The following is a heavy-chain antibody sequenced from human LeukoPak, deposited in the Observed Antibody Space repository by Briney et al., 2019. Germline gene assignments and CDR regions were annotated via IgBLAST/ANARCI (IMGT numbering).Heavy chain of an antibody. V-gene: IGHV1-18*01. D-gene: IGHD3-9*01. CDR1: GYTFTSYG. Sequence: VASVKVSCKASGYTFTSYGISWVRQAPGQGLEWMGWISAYNGNTNYAQKLQGRVTMTTDISTSTAYMELRSLRSDDTAVYYCARGHYDILTGYYIVDFDYWGQGTLVTVSS. J-gene: IGHJ4*02. CDR3: ARGHYDILTGYYIVDFDY. CDR2: ISAYNGNT.